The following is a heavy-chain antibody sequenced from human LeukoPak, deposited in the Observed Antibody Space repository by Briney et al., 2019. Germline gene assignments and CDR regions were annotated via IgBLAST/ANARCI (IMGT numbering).Heavy chain of an antibody. Sequence: GGSLRLSCAASRFTFRNNWMSWVRQAPGKGLEWVANIKQDGSEKNYVDSVKGRFTISRDNAKQSLYLQMNRLRTEDTAVYYCARDSGSWYVGYWGQGTLVTVSS. CDR1: RFTFRNNW. J-gene: IGHJ4*02. D-gene: IGHD6-13*01. CDR2: IKQDGSEK. CDR3: ARDSGSWYVGY. V-gene: IGHV3-7*01.